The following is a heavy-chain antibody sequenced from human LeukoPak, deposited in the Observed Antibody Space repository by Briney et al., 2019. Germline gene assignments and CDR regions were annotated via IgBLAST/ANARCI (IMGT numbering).Heavy chain of an antibody. CDR1: GGSISSYY. Sequence: SETLSLTCTVSGGSISSYYWSWIRQPPGKGLEWIGYIYYSGSTNYNPSLKSRVTISVGTSKNQFSLKLSSVTAADTAVYYCARAVLGYSSGWYVAYFQHWGQGTLVTVSS. J-gene: IGHJ1*01. CDR3: ARAVLGYSSGWYVAYFQH. V-gene: IGHV4-59*01. CDR2: IYYSGST. D-gene: IGHD6-19*01.